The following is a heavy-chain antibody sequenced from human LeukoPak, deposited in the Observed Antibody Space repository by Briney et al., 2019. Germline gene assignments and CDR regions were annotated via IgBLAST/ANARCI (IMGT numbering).Heavy chain of an antibody. Sequence: ASVKVSCKASGYTFTSHGISWVRQAPGQGLEWMGWINPNSGGTNYAQKFQGRVTMTRDTSITTAYMEMSRLSSDDTAVYYCAGNSYYYMDVWDKGTTVTVSS. CDR2: INPNSGGT. CDR1: GYTFTSHG. V-gene: IGHV1-2*02. CDR3: AGNSYYYMDV. J-gene: IGHJ6*03.